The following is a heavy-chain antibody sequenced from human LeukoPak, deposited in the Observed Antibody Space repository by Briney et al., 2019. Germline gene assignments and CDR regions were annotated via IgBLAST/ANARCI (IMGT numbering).Heavy chain of an antibody. J-gene: IGHJ5*01. V-gene: IGHV3-33*01. CDR2: IWYDGSNK. D-gene: IGHD5-18*01. CDR1: GFTFSSYG. CDR3: AREGIQLWFDY. Sequence: GGSLRLSCAASGFTFSSYGMHWARQAPGKGLEWVAVIWYDGSNKYYADSVKGRFTLYRDNSKNTLYLQMNSLRAEDTAVYYCAREGIQLWFDYWGQGTLVTVSS.